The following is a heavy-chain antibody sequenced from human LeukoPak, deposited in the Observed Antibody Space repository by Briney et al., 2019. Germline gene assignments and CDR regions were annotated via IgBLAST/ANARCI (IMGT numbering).Heavy chain of an antibody. CDR3: ARLRWTYYYDSSGYSHPYYFDY. V-gene: IGHV1-46*01. J-gene: IGHJ4*02. Sequence: GASVKVSCKASGYTFTSYYMHWVRQAPGQGLEWMGIINPSGGSTSYAQKFQGRVTMTRDTSTSTVYMELSSRRSEDTAVYYCARLRWTYYYDSSGYSHPYYFDYWGQGTLVTVSS. D-gene: IGHD3-22*01. CDR1: GYTFTSYY. CDR2: INPSGGST.